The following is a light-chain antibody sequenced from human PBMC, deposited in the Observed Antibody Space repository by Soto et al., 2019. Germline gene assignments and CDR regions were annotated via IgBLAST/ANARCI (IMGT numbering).Light chain of an antibody. CDR2: EVS. J-gene: IGLJ2*01. CDR3: CSYADESSFAI. V-gene: IGLV2-23*02. CDR1: SSDVGNYKF. Sequence: QSGLTQPASVSGSPGQSITISCTGSSSDVGNYKFVSWYQQHPGQAPKFLIYEVSKRPPGVSNRFSGSKSGNTASLTISGLQAEYESDYSCCSYADESSFAIFGGGTKVTVL.